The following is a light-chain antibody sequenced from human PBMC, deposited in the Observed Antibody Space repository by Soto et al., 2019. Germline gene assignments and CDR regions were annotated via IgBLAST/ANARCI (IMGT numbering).Light chain of an antibody. V-gene: IGKV3-20*01. CDR2: GAS. CDR1: QSMGSN. CDR3: QQYGGLPRT. Sequence: EIVMTQSPATLSVSPGERATLSCRASQSMGSNLAWFQQKPGQAPRLLIYGASNRATGIPDRFSGSGSGTDFTLTISRLEPEDFAVYYCQQYGGLPRTFGQGTKVDI. J-gene: IGKJ1*01.